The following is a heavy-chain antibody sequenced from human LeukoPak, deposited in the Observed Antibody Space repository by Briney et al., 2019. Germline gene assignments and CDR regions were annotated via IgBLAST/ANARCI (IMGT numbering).Heavy chain of an antibody. Sequence: GASVKVSCKASGYTFTGYYMHWVRQAPGQGLEWMGLINPSGSDTVYAQKFQGRVTMTRDMSTSTDYMELSSLRFDDTAVYYCARDNSVGDTAWWFDPWGQGTLVTVSS. CDR3: ARDNSVGDTAWWFDP. V-gene: IGHV1-46*01. CDR1: GYTFTGYY. CDR2: INPSGSDT. D-gene: IGHD1-26*01. J-gene: IGHJ5*02.